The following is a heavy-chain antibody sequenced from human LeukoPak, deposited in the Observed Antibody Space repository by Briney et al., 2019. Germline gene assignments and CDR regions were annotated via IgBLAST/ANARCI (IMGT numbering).Heavy chain of an antibody. V-gene: IGHV3-53*01. CDR1: GFTVSSNY. CDR2: IYSGGST. CDR3: ARLIAAAADY. J-gene: IGHJ4*02. D-gene: IGHD6-13*01. Sequence: GGSLRLSCAASGFTVSSNYMSWVRQAPGKGLEWVSVIYSGGSTYYADSVKGRSTISRDNSKNTLYLQMNSLRAEDTAVYYCARLIAAAADYWGQGTLVTVSS.